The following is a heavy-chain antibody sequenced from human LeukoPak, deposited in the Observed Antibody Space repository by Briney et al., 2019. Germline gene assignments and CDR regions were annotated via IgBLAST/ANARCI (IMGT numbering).Heavy chain of an antibody. V-gene: IGHV3-9*01. CDR3: AKSYYYGSGSYLPYYYGMDV. CDR2: ISWSSDTI. CDR1: GFTFDDYA. Sequence: GGSLRLSCAASGFTFDDYAMHWVRQAPGKGLEWVSGISWSSDTIGYADSVKGRFTISRDNGKKSLYLQMDSLRAEDTAVYYCAKSYYYGSGSYLPYYYGMDVWGQGTTVTVSS. J-gene: IGHJ6*02. D-gene: IGHD3-10*01.